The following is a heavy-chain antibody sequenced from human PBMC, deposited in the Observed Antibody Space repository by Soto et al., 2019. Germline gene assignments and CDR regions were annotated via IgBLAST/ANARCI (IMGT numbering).Heavy chain of an antibody. J-gene: IGHJ4*02. CDR2: VNAYNGNT. Sequence: GASVKVSCKASGYTFTSYGISWVRQAPGQGLEWMGWVNAYNGNTNYAQKFQGRVTITRDTSASTAYMELSSLRSEDTAVYSCARAVAVAADFDYWGQGTLVTVSP. CDR1: GYTFTSYG. V-gene: IGHV1-18*01. CDR3: ARAVAVAADFDY. D-gene: IGHD6-19*01.